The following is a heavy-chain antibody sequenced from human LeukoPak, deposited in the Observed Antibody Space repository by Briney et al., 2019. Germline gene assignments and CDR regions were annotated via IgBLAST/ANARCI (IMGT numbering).Heavy chain of an antibody. Sequence: GGSQRLSCAASGFTFSRSWMGWVRQAPGKGLEWVANIKQDGTSKYYVDSVMGRFTISRDNAENSVYLQMNSLSAGDTAVYYCARHGDYCFDLWGPGTRVTVSP. CDR3: ARHGDYCFDL. V-gene: IGHV3-7*02. J-gene: IGHJ4*02. D-gene: IGHD2-21*01. CDR1: GFTFSRSW. CDR2: IKQDGTSK.